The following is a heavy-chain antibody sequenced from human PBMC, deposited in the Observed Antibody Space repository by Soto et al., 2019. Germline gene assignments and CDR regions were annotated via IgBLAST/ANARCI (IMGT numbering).Heavy chain of an antibody. V-gene: IGHV3-30*04. CDR2: ISHDGRIK. J-gene: IGHJ4*02. CDR1: EFTFNRHA. Sequence: QVQLVESGGGVVQPGRSLRLSCAASEFTFNRHAMHWVRQAPGKGLEWVAVISHDGRIKYYGDSVKGRFTISRDNSMNTLDLQMNSLRAEDTAIYFCARVSGHVYATLHGPFDYWGQGTLVTVSS. CDR3: ARVSGHVYATLHGPFDY. D-gene: IGHD2-8*01.